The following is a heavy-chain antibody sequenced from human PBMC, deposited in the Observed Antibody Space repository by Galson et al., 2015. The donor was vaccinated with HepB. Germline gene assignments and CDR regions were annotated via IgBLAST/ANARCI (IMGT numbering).Heavy chain of an antibody. CDR3: AREDYGAGSYSRLFDY. CDR2: IIPILGIA. J-gene: IGHJ4*02. V-gene: IGHV1-69*04. Sequence: SVKVSCKASGGTLSSYTISWVRQAPGQGLEWMGRIIPILGIANYAQKFQGRVTITADKSTSTAYMELSSLRSEDTAVYYCAREDYGAGSYSRLFDYWGQGTLVTVSS. D-gene: IGHD3-10*01. CDR1: GGTLSSYT.